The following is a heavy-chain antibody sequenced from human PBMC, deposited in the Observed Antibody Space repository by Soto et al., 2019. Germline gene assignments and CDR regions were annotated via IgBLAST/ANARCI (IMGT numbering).Heavy chain of an antibody. CDR3: AKSDPYYDILTGYYRWAFDI. Sequence: GSLRLSCAASGFTFSSYAMSWVRQAPGKGLEWVSAISGSGGSTYYADSVKGRFTISRDNSKNTLYLQMNSLRAEDTAVYYCAKSDPYYDILTGYYRWAFDIWGQGTMVTVSS. J-gene: IGHJ3*02. CDR2: ISGSGGST. CDR1: GFTFSSYA. D-gene: IGHD3-9*01. V-gene: IGHV3-23*01.